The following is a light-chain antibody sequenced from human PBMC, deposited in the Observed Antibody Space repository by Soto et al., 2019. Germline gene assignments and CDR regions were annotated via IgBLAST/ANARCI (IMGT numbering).Light chain of an antibody. J-gene: IGKJ5*01. CDR2: AAS. CDR1: QSISSY. CDR3: LQHNTYPIT. Sequence: DIQMTQSPSSLSASVGDRVTITCRASQSISSYLNWYQQKPGKAPKLLIYAASSLQSGVPSRFSGSGSGTEFTLTISSLQPEDFATYFCLQHNTYPITFGQGTRLE. V-gene: IGKV1-17*01.